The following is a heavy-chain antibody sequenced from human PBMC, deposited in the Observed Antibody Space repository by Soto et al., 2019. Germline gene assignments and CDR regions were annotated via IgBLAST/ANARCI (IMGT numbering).Heavy chain of an antibody. CDR1: GGSLTDHY. J-gene: IGHJ6*02. V-gene: IGHV4-59*11. Sequence: PSETLSLTCNVSGGSLTDHYWTWIRQPPGKGLEWIGCVFSRGGTYYAPSLKSRVTISLDTSKNQFSLRLTSMTTADTAVYYCARMRPTGWHDYYFFGMVLWGQGTTVTVSS. CDR3: ARMRPTGWHDYYFFGMVL. D-gene: IGHD6-19*01. CDR2: VFSRGGT.